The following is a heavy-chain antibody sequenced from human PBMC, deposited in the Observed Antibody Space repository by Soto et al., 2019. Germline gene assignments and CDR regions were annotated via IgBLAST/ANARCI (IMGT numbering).Heavy chain of an antibody. D-gene: IGHD3-10*01. CDR2: IYYSGST. CDR1: GGSIRSGDYY. Sequence: PSETLSLTCTVSGGSIRSGDYYWSWIRQPPGKGLEFIGCIYYSGSTYHNPSLKSRISISVDVSKNQFSLKLSSVTAADTAVYYCARDPRGSGALDYWGHGTLVTVSS. J-gene: IGHJ4*01. CDR3: ARDPRGSGALDY. V-gene: IGHV4-30-4*01.